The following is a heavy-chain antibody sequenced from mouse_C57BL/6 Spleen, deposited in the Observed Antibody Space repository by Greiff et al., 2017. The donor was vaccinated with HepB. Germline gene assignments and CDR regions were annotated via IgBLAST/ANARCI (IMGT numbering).Heavy chain of an antibody. D-gene: IGHD2-1*01. Sequence: EVKLQESGGGLVKPGGSLKLSCAASGFTFSSYAMSWVRQTPEKRLEWVATISDGGSYTYYPDNVKGRFTISRDNAKNNLYLQMSHLKSEDTAMYYCARERGYGNYDYAMDYWGQGTSVTVSS. V-gene: IGHV5-4*01. CDR2: ISDGGSYT. CDR1: GFTFSSYA. J-gene: IGHJ4*01. CDR3: ARERGYGNYDYAMDY.